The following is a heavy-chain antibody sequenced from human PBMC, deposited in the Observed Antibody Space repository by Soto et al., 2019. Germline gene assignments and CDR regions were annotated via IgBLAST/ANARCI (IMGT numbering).Heavy chain of an antibody. D-gene: IGHD3-16*01. CDR1: GFTFDDYA. Sequence: EVQLVESGGGLVQPGRSLRLSCAASGFTFDDYAMHWVRQAPGKGLEWVSGISWNSGSIGYADSVKGRFTISRDNAKNSLYLQMNSLRAEDTALYYCAKDLPPYIWGTNTFDYWGQGTLVTVSS. J-gene: IGHJ4*02. CDR2: ISWNSGSI. V-gene: IGHV3-9*01. CDR3: AKDLPPYIWGTNTFDY.